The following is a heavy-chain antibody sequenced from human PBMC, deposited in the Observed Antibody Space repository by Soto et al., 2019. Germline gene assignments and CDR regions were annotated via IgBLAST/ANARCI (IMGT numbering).Heavy chain of an antibody. Sequence: QVQLVQSGAEVKKPGASVKVFCRSSGFTFTGYYMHWVRQAPGQGLEWIGWINPKSDGTNYAHKFQGRVTITRDTSINTVYMEMSRLRSGDTAVYYCARGTSVPSAGTWDYWGQGTLVTVSS. V-gene: IGHV1-2*02. J-gene: IGHJ4*02. CDR1: GFTFTGYY. D-gene: IGHD6-13*01. CDR3: ARGTSVPSAGTWDY. CDR2: INPKSDGT.